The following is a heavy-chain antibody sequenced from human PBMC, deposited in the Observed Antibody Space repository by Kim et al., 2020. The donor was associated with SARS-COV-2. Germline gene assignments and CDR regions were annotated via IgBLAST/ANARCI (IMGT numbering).Heavy chain of an antibody. J-gene: IGHJ6*02. Sequence: ASVKVSCKASGYTFTSYAMHWVRQAPGQRLEWMGWSNAGNGNTKYSQKFQGRVTITRDTSASKAYMELSSLRSEDTAVYYCARVDGSGAFAPSELTNYGMDVWGQGPTVTVSS. D-gene: IGHD3-10*01. CDR3: ARVDGSGAFAPSELTNYGMDV. CDR2: SNAGNGNT. CDR1: GYTFTSYA. V-gene: IGHV1-3*01.